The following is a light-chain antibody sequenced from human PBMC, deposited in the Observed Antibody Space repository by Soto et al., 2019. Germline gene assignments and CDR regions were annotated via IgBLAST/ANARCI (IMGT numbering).Light chain of an antibody. CDR2: GAS. J-gene: IGKJ4*01. V-gene: IGKV3-20*01. Sequence: IVLTHSPGSLSLSPGERATLSCRASQSVSSSYLAWHQQKPGQAPRLLIYGASSRATGIPDRFSGSGSGTDFTLTISRLEPEDFAVYYCQQYGSSPPLTFGGGTKVDIK. CDR1: QSVSSSY. CDR3: QQYGSSPPLT.